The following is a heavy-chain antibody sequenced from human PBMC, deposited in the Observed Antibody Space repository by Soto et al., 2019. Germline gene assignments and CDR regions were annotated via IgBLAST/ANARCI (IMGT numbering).Heavy chain of an antibody. CDR3: ARVLYDSSGYYPDYYYYGMDV. D-gene: IGHD3-22*01. CDR2: ISSSGSTI. Sequence: PGGSLRLSCAASGFTFSSYEMNWVRQAPGKGLEWVSYISSSGSTIYYADSVKGRFTISRDNAKNSLYLQMNSLRAEDTAVYYCARVLYDSSGYYPDYYYYGMDVWGQGTTVTVSS. CDR1: GFTFSSYE. V-gene: IGHV3-48*03. J-gene: IGHJ6*02.